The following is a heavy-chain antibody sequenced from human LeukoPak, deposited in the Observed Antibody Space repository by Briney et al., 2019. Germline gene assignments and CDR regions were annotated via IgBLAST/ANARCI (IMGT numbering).Heavy chain of an antibody. CDR3: AKDLYSNYGPADY. D-gene: IGHD4-11*01. CDR1: GFTFSSYA. V-gene: IGHV3-23*01. Sequence: GGPLRLSCAASGFTFSSYAMSWVRQAPGKGREWVSTINGGGVNTHYADSVGGRFTISRDNSKNTLFLQMNSLRDEDTAVYYCAKDLYSNYGPADYWGQGNLVTVSS. J-gene: IGHJ4*02. CDR2: INGGGVNT.